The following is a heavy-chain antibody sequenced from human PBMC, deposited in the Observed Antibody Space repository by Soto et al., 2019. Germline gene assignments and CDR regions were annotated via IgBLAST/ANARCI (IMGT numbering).Heavy chain of an antibody. J-gene: IGHJ4*02. D-gene: IGHD3-22*01. CDR2: IDPSDSYT. CDR1: GYSFTSYW. V-gene: IGHV5-10-1*01. CDR3: ARHGSTYYDRV. Sequence: LKISCKGSGYSFTSYWISWVRQMPGKGLEWMGRIDPSDSYTNYSPSFQGHVTISVDKSISTAYLQWSSLLASDTAMYYCARHGSTYYDRVWGQGTLVTVSS.